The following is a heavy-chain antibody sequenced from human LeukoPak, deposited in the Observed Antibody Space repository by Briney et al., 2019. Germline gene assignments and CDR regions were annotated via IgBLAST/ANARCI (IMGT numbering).Heavy chain of an antibody. D-gene: IGHD6-13*01. CDR2: IKSRTDGGTT. J-gene: IGHJ4*02. Sequence: GGSLRLSCVASGFTFSAAWMTWVRQAPGKGLECVGRIKSRTDGGTTDYATPVKGRFAISRDDSKNTLYLQMNSLKIEDTGVYYCTTVGSSLGFDYWGQGTLVTVSS. CDR3: TTVGSSLGFDY. V-gene: IGHV3-15*01. CDR1: GFTFSAAW.